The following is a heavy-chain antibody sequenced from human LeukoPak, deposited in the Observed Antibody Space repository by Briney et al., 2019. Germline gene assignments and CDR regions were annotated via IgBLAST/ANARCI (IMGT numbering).Heavy chain of an antibody. J-gene: IGHJ6*03. CDR3: AVGHYDFWSGYNRYMDV. CDR1: GGTFSSYA. D-gene: IGHD3-3*01. Sequence: SVKVSCKASGGTFSSYAISWVRQAPGQGLEWMGRIIPILGIANYAQKFQGRVTITADKSTSTAYMELSSLRSEDTAVYYCAVGHYDFWSGYNRYMDVWGKGTTVTVSS. CDR2: IIPILGIA. V-gene: IGHV1-69*04.